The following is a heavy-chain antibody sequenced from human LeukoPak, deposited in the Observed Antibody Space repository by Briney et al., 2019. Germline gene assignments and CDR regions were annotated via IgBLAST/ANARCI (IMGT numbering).Heavy chain of an antibody. CDR1: GFTFSDYW. D-gene: IGHD2-15*01. CDR3: GRPELYCSGGSCYLDY. V-gene: IGHV3-30-3*01. J-gene: IGHJ4*02. Sequence: GGSLRLSCAASGFTFSDYWMTWVRQAPGKGLEWVAVISYDGSNKYYADSVKGRFTISRDNSKNTLYLQMNSLRAEDTAVYYCGRPELYCSGGSCYLDYWGQGTLVTVSS. CDR2: ISYDGSNK.